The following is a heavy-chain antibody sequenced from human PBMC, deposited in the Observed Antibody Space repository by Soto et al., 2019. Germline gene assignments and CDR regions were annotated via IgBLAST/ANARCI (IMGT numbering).Heavy chain of an antibody. J-gene: IGHJ4*02. CDR3: TKPTTSSWYIFDY. Sequence: GGSLRLSCAASGFTFSGSAMHWVRQASGKGLEWVGRIRSKANNYATAYAPSVKGRFTISRDDSKNTAYLQMNSLKIEDTAVYYCTKPTTSSWYIFDYWGQGTLVTVSS. CDR1: GFTFSGSA. CDR2: IRSKANNYAT. V-gene: IGHV3-73*01. D-gene: IGHD6-13*01.